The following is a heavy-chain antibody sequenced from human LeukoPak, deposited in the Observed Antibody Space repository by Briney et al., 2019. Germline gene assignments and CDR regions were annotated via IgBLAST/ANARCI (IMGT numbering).Heavy chain of an antibody. V-gene: IGHV5-51*01. CDR1: GCSFTSYW. J-gene: IGHJ6*03. Sequence: GESLKISCTGPGCSFTSYWIGWGRQMPGKGLEWMGINYPGDSDTRYSPSFQGQVTISADKSISTAYLQWSSLKASDTAMYYCARAPDCSSTSCYYMDVWGKGTTVTVS. CDR2: NYPGDSDT. CDR3: ARAPDCSSTSCYYMDV. D-gene: IGHD2-2*01.